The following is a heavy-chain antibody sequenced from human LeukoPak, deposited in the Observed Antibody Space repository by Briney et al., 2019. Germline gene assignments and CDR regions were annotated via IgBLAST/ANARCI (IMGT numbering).Heavy chain of an antibody. CDR1: GSSMNYYY. CDR2: VFYSGST. D-gene: IGHD1-26*01. J-gene: IGHJ4*02. Sequence: SETLSLTCAVSGSSMNYYYWTWVRQPPGRGLEWIGYVFYSGSTNYNPSLKSRVTISLDTSKNQFSLRLTSVTAADTAVYYCARRVYSGNYFDYWGQGILVTVSS. V-gene: IGHV4-59*08. CDR3: ARRVYSGNYFDY.